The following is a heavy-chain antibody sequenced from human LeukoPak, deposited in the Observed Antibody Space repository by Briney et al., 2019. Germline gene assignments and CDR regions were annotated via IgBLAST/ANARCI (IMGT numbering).Heavy chain of an antibody. CDR1: GFTFSSYS. D-gene: IGHD3-3*01. V-gene: IGHV3-23*01. CDR2: ISGSGGST. Sequence: GGSLRLSCAASGFTFSSYSMNWVRQAPGKGLEWVSAISGSGGSTYYADSVKGRFTISRDNSKNTLYLQMNSLRAEDTAVYYCAKGGYDFWSGLEDYWGQGTLVTVSS. J-gene: IGHJ4*02. CDR3: AKGGYDFWSGLEDY.